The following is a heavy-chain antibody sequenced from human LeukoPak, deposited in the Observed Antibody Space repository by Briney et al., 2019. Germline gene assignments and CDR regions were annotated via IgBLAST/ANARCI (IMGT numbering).Heavy chain of an antibody. Sequence: SETLSLTCTVSGDSTTNCIYYWAWNPQPPGKELEWVGSVPNVGSTYYNLSLRSRVTMSIDTSKNQFSLRLNSVTAADTAVYYCARHAEYNSGWHFYLDHWGQGILVTVSS. CDR3: ARHAEYNSGWHFYLDH. CDR1: GDSTTNCIYY. CDR2: VPNVGST. D-gene: IGHD6-19*01. J-gene: IGHJ4*02. V-gene: IGHV4-39*01.